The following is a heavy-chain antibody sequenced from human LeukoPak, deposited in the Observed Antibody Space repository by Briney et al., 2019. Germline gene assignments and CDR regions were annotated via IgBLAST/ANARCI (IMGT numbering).Heavy chain of an antibody. J-gene: IGHJ5*02. CDR1: GGTFSSYA. V-gene: IGHV1-69*06. D-gene: IGHD3-22*01. CDR2: IIPIFGTA. Sequence: ASVKVSCKASGGTFSSYAISWVRQAPGQGLEWMGGIIPIFGTANYAQKFQGRVTITADKSTSTAYMELSSLRSEDTAVYYCARGRGYYDSSDSPNWFDPWGQGTLVTVSS. CDR3: ARGRGYYDSSDSPNWFDP.